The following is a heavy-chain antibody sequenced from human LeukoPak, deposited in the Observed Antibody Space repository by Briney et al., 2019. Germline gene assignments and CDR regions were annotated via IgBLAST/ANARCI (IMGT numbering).Heavy chain of an antibody. CDR1: GYTLTSLS. Sequence: ASVKLSCTVSGYTLTSLSMNWVRQAPGKGLEWMGGINPGDGETIYAQKFQGRVTMTEDTSTDTAYMEVSSLRSEDTAGYYCATDLTLDYYGSGSYRDYWGQGTLVTVSS. V-gene: IGHV1-24*01. CDR2: INPGDGET. D-gene: IGHD3-10*01. J-gene: IGHJ4*02. CDR3: ATDLTLDYYGSGSYRDY.